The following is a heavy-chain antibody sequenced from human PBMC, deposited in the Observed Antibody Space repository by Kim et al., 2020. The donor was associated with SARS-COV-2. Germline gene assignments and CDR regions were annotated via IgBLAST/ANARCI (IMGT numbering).Heavy chain of an antibody. CDR1: GGSISSGGYY. D-gene: IGHD3-10*01. CDR2: IYYSGST. Sequence: SETLSLTCTVSGGSISSGGYYWSWIRQHPGKGLEWIGYIYYSGSTYYNPSLKSRVTISVDTSKNQFSLKLSSVTAADTAVYYCARDGDGSGAQRPYYYYYGMDVWGQGTTVTVSS. CDR3: ARDGDGSGAQRPYYYYYGMDV. J-gene: IGHJ6*02. V-gene: IGHV4-31*03.